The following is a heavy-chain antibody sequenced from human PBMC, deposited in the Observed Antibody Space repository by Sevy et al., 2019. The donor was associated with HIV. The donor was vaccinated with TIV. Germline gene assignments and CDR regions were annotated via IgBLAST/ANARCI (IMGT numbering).Heavy chain of an antibody. CDR3: AKVLARGVAVAGSAWGMDV. Sequence: GGSLRLSCTASGFTFSSYDMNWVRQAPGKGLEWVSKISSSGSSIYYADSVEGRFTISRDKSKNTLYLQMHSLRAEDTAVYYCAKVLARGVAVAGSAWGMDVWGQGTTVTVSS. CDR2: ISSSGSSI. CDR1: GFTFSSYD. D-gene: IGHD6-19*01. J-gene: IGHJ6*02. V-gene: IGHV3-48*03.